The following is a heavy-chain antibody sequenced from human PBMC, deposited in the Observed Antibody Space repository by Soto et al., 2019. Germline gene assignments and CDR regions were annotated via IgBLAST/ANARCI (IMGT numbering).Heavy chain of an antibody. CDR2: IYYSGST. CDR1: GGYISGSSYY. V-gene: IGHV4-39*01. Sequence: SETLYLTCTVSGGYISGSSYYWGWIRQPPGRGLYWIGSIYYSGSTYYNPPLKSRVTMSVDTSKNQFSLKLRSVTAADTALYYCARISRSYDILTGYAGHAFEIWGQGTMVT. D-gene: IGHD3-9*01. J-gene: IGHJ3*02. CDR3: ARISRSYDILTGYAGHAFEI.